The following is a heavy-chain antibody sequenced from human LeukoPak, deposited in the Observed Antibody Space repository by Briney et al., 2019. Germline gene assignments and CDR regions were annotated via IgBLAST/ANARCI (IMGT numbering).Heavy chain of an antibody. V-gene: IGHV3-20*04. D-gene: IGHD3-22*01. J-gene: IGHJ4*02. Sequence: GGSLRLSCAASGLTFDDYGMSWVRQAPGKGLEWVSGINWNGGSTGYADSVKGRFTISRDNAKSSLYLQMNSLRAEDTALYYCARDRETVVITGGFDYWGQGTLVTVSS. CDR3: ARDRETVVITGGFDY. CDR1: GLTFDDYG. CDR2: INWNGGST.